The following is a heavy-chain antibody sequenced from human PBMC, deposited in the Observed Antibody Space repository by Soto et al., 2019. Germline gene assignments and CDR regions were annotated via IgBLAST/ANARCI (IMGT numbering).Heavy chain of an antibody. D-gene: IGHD6-19*01. J-gene: IGHJ4*02. CDR1: GFTFSAHY. Sequence: QVHLVESGGDLVKPGGSLRLSCAASGFTFSAHYMSWIRQAPGEGLEWISYNSSTGGTAYYAVSVKGRFTISRDNAKNSLYLQMSGRRAEDTAVYYCARDSGSGWYDIDYWWQGSLVTVSS. CDR2: NSSTGGTA. V-gene: IGHV3-11*01. CDR3: ARDSGSGWYDIDY.